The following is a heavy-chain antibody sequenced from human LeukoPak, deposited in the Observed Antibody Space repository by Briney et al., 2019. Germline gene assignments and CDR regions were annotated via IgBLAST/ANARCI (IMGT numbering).Heavy chain of an antibody. D-gene: IGHD3-22*01. CDR3: ATDPPPDYYDSSGYSDAFDI. V-gene: IGHV1-24*01. J-gene: IGHJ3*02. Sequence: ASVKVSCKVSGYTLTELSMHWVRQAPGKGLEWMGGFDPEDGETIYAQKFQGRVTMTEDTSTDTAYMELSSLRSEDTAVYYCATDPPPDYYDSSGYSDAFDIWGQGTMVTVSS. CDR2: FDPEDGET. CDR1: GYTLTELS.